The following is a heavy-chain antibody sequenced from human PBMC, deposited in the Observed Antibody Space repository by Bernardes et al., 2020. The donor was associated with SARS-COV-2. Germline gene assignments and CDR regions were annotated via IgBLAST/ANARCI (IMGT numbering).Heavy chain of an antibody. Sequence: GGSLRLSCSASGFTFSNYAVHRVRQTPGKGLEYVSAISKNGDNTFYADSVKGRFTISRDNSKNTLFLQMSSLSAEDTAIYYCVLFGIAVADTGSWGQGTLVTVSS. CDR3: VLFGIAVADTGS. V-gene: IGHV3-64D*06. CDR1: GFTFSNYA. J-gene: IGHJ5*02. D-gene: IGHD6-19*01. CDR2: ISKNGDNT.